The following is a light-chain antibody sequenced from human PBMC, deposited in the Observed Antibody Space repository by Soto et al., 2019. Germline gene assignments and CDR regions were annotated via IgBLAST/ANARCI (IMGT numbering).Light chain of an antibody. CDR3: QQYGGSGT. J-gene: IGKJ1*01. V-gene: IGKV3-20*01. Sequence: ESVLSESPGTLYLSPGERATLSCRTSQALSSSFLAWYQQKPGQAPRLLIYDASTRATDIPDRFSGSGSGTDFTLTIGRLEPEELAVYYCQQYGGSGTFGQGTKVYIK. CDR2: DAS. CDR1: QALSSSF.